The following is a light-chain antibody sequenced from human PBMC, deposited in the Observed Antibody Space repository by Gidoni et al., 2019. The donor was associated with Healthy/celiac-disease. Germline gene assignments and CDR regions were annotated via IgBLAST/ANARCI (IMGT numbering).Light chain of an antibody. CDR1: PSGSSN. V-gene: IGKV3-15*01. CDR2: GAS. CDR3: QQYNNWPPDT. Sequence: EIVMTQSPATLSVSPGARATLSCRASPSGSSNLAWYQQKPGQAPRLLIYGASTRATGIPARFSGSGSGTEFTLTISSLQSEDFAVYYCQQYNNWPPDTFGQGTKLEIK. J-gene: IGKJ2*01.